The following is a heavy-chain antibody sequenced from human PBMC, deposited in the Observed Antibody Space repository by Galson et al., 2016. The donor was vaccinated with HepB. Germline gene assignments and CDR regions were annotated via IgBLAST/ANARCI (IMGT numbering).Heavy chain of an antibody. J-gene: IGHJ4*02. CDR3: ARHGRSGSPYASRGVFISGFDY. CDR1: GVSISRNKYY. CDR2: IYYSGTT. V-gene: IGHV4-39*01. D-gene: IGHD1-26*01. Sequence: ETLSLTCTVSGVSISRNKYYWGWIRQPPGRGLEWIGSIYYSGTTYYNPSLKSRVTLSIDTSKNQFSLKLSSVTAADTAFYYCARHGRSGSPYASRGVFISGFDYWGQGSLVTVSS.